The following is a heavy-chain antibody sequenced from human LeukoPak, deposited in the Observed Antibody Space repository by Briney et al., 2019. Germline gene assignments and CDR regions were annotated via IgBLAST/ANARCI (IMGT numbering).Heavy chain of an antibody. D-gene: IGHD4-17*01. CDR2: MYYSGST. CDR3: ARGTTTADAFDI. J-gene: IGHJ3*02. V-gene: IGHV4-39*07. CDR1: GGSISSTNYY. Sequence: SETLSLTCTVSGGSISSTNYYWGWIRQPPGKGLEWIGSMYYSGSTYYNPSLKSRVTISVDTSKNQFSLKLSSVTAADTAVYYCARGTTTADAFDIWGQGTMVTVSS.